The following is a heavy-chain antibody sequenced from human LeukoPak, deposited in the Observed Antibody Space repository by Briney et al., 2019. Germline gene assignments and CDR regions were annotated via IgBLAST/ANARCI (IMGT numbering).Heavy chain of an antibody. D-gene: IGHD5/OR15-5a*01. CDR3: AKTLVWPGVDS. Sequence: ASVRVSCKASGYTFSSNSIHWVRQAPGHGLEWMGVINPTGTNTNYAQAFRARVTMTTDTSTSTAYTELSSLRSEDTAIYYCAKTLVWPGVDSWGQGTLVAVSS. CDR1: GYTFSSNS. CDR2: INPTGTNT. J-gene: IGHJ4*02. V-gene: IGHV1-46*01.